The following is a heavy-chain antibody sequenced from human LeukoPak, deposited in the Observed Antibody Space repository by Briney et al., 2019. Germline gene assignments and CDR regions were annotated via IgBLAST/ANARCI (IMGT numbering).Heavy chain of an antibody. CDR1: GFTFSSYG. J-gene: IGHJ4*02. Sequence: GGSLRLSCAASGFTFSSYGMHWVRQAPGKGLGWVAVISYDGSNKYYADSVKGRFTISRDNSKNTLYLQMNSLRAEDTAVYYCAKDRWDYYDSSAFDYWGQGTLVTVSS. CDR3: AKDRWDYYDSSAFDY. D-gene: IGHD3-22*01. V-gene: IGHV3-30*18. CDR2: ISYDGSNK.